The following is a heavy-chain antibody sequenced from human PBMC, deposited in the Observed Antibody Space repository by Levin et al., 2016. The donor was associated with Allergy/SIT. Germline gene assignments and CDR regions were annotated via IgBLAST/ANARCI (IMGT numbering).Heavy chain of an antibody. CDR1: GGSISSGGYY. CDR2: IYYTGCT. CDR3: ARVSFRFFDY. V-gene: IGHV4-61*08. Sequence: SETLSLTCTVSGGSISSGGYYWSWIRQPPGKGLEWIGYIYYTGCTNYNPSLKSRVTISVDTSKNQFSLKLTSVTAADTAVYYCARVSFRFFDYWGQGTLVTVSS. J-gene: IGHJ4*02.